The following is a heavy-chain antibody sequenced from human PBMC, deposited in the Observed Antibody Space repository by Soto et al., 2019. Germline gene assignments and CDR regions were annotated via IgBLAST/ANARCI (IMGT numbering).Heavy chain of an antibody. CDR3: ARGRTSSWPPYYYYYYMDV. Sequence: PSETLSLTCAVCGGSFSGYYWGWIRQPPGKGLEWIGEINHSGSTNYNPSLKSRVTISVDTSKNQFSLKLSSVTAADTAVYYCARGRTSSWPPYYYYYYMDVWGKGTTVTVSS. J-gene: IGHJ6*03. CDR2: INHSGST. CDR1: GGSFSGYY. D-gene: IGHD6-13*01. V-gene: IGHV4-34*01.